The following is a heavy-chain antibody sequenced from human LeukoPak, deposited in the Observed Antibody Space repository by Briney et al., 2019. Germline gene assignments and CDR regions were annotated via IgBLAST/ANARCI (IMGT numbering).Heavy chain of an antibody. D-gene: IGHD3-22*01. J-gene: IGHJ4*02. CDR2: IYYSGST. CDR3: ARAPDDSSGYYYVSGPTYFDY. V-gene: IGHV4-31*03. CDR1: GGSISSGGYY. Sequence: SETLSLTCTVPGGSISSGGYYWSCIRQHPGKGLEWIGYIYYSGSTYYNPSLKSRVTISVDTSKNQFSLKLSSVTAADTAVYYCARAPDDSSGYYYVSGPTYFDYWGQGTLVTVSS.